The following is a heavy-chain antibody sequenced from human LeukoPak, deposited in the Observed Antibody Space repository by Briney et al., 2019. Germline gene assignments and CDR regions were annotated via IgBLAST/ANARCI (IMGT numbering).Heavy chain of an antibody. Sequence: PSETLSLTCTVSGGSISNYYWNWIRQPPGKGLEWIGYIYYSGTTNYNPSLKSRVSMSVDTSKNQFSLKLSSVTAADTAIYYCAKGAYYGDWGQGTLVTVSS. D-gene: IGHD3-3*01. V-gene: IGHV4-59*01. J-gene: IGHJ4*02. CDR2: IYYSGTT. CDR3: AKGAYYGD. CDR1: GGSISNYY.